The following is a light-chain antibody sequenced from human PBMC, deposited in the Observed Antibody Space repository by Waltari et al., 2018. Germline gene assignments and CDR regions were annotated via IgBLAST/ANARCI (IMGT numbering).Light chain of an antibody. Sequence: EIVLTQSPATLSLSPGERATLSCRASQSVSSYLVWYQQKPGQAPRLLIYDAFNRATGIPARFSGSGSGTDFTLTISSLEPEDFAVYYCQQRANWPPEITFGGGTKVKIK. V-gene: IGKV3-11*01. CDR2: DAF. CDR3: QQRANWPPEIT. CDR1: QSVSSY. J-gene: IGKJ4*01.